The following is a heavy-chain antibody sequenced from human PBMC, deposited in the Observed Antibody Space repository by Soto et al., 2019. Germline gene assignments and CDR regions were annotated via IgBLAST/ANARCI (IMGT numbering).Heavy chain of an antibody. CDR1: GASITYGAYS. CDR3: ARGGGFDSFDY. D-gene: IGHD3-10*01. Sequence: LSLTCTVSGASITYGAYSWSWIRQTPGKGLEWIGYINHLETTFYNPSFESRLTLSIDRTKNQFSLNLKSMSAADRAVYFCARGGGFDSFDYWGQGILVTVSS. V-gene: IGHV4-30-2*01. J-gene: IGHJ4*02. CDR2: INHLETT.